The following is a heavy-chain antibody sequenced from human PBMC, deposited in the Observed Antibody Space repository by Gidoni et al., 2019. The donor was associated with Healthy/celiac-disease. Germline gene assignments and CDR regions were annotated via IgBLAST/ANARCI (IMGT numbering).Heavy chain of an antibody. Sequence: QVQLQESGPGLVKPSETLSLTCTVSGGSISSYYWSWIRQPPGKGLEWIGYIYYSGSTNYNPSLKSRVTISVDTSKNQFSLKLSSVTAADTAVYYCAREVAVAGNRTPWFDPWGQGTLVTVSS. J-gene: IGHJ5*02. CDR3: AREVAVAGNRTPWFDP. V-gene: IGHV4-59*01. CDR2: IYYSGST. D-gene: IGHD6-19*01. CDR1: GGSISSYY.